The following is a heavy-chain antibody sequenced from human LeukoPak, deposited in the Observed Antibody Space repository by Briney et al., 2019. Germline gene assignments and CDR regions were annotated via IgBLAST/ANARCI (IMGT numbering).Heavy chain of an antibody. CDR1: GYTFGPYS. J-gene: IGHJ4*02. D-gene: IGHD6-19*01. Sequence: GGSLRLSCAASGYTFGPYSVNWVRQAPGKGLEWISYISGGSSTTHYADSVKGRFTISRDNAKNSLYLQMNSLRDEDTAVYYCARDPYSSGWFDFWGQGTLVTVSS. V-gene: IGHV3-48*02. CDR3: ARDPYSSGWFDF. CDR2: ISGGSSTT.